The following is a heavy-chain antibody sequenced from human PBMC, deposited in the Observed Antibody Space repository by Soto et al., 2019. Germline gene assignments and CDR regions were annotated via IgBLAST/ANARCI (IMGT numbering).Heavy chain of an antibody. CDR3: ARDSVEMATIIPYNYGMDV. V-gene: IGHV3-30-3*01. D-gene: IGHD5-12*01. J-gene: IGHJ6*02. CDR2: ISYDGSNK. CDR1: GFTFSSYA. Sequence: QVQLVESGGGVVQPGRSLRLSCAASGFTFSSYAMHWVRQAPGKGLEWVAVISYDGSNKYYADSVKGRFTISRDNSKNTLYLQMNSLRAEDTAVYYCARDSVEMATIIPYNYGMDVWGQGTTVTVSS.